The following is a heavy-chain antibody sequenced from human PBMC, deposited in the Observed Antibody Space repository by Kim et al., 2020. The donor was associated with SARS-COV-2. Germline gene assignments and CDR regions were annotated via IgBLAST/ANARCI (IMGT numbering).Heavy chain of an antibody. CDR1: GFSVSRNY. Sequence: GGSLRLSCAASGFSVSRNYMNWVRQAPGKGLEWVSVLYSGGSTYYADAVKGRFTISRDKSQNTLYLQMNSLRAEDTAVYYCARGAEIVVVPAAMRWGWFESWGQETLVTVSS. V-gene: IGHV3-53*01. CDR2: LYSGGST. J-gene: IGHJ5*01. D-gene: IGHD2-2*01. CDR3: ARGAEIVVVPAAMRWGWFES.